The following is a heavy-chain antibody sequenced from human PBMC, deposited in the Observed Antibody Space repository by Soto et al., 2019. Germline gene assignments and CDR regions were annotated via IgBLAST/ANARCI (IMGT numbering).Heavy chain of an antibody. Sequence: GGSLRLSCAASGFTFSSYSMNWVRQAPGKGLEWVSYISSSSSTIYYADSVKGRFTISRDNAKNSLYLQMNSLRDEDTAVYYCARDMCYGDYDCYYYYGMDVWGQGTTVTVSS. CDR1: GFTFSSYS. CDR2: ISSSSSTI. D-gene: IGHD4-17*01. J-gene: IGHJ6*02. V-gene: IGHV3-48*02. CDR3: ARDMCYGDYDCYYYYGMDV.